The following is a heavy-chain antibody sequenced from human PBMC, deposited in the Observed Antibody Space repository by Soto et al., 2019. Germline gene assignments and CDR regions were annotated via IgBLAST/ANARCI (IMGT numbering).Heavy chain of an antibody. Sequence: QVQLVQSGAEVKKSGDSVRVSCRASGYTFPTYGIAWVRQAPGQGLEWMGWISVYNGFTHYAQKFRGRVTVTAETSTSTGYMELRSLTSDDTAVYYCAREFEGQSSSWPFDYWGQGTLVTVSS. CDR3: AREFEGQSSSWPFDY. CDR2: ISVYNGFT. D-gene: IGHD6-13*01. CDR1: GYTFPTYG. J-gene: IGHJ4*02. V-gene: IGHV1-18*01.